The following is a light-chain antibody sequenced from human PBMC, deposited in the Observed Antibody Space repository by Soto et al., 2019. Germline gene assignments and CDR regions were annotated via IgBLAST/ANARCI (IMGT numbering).Light chain of an antibody. CDR3: QQYGGSPLVP. J-gene: IGKJ4*01. CDR1: QNVFNNY. CDR2: DTS. V-gene: IGKV3-20*01. Sequence: EVVLTQSPGTLSLSPGERATLSCRASQNVFNNYLAWYQQRPGQSPRLLIYDTSTRATGVPDRFSASGSETDFTLTLRSLEPEDFAVYYFQQYGGSPLVPFGGGTKVEIK.